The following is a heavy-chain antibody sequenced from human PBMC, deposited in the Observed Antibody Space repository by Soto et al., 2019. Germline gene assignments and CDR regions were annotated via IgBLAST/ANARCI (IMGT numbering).Heavy chain of an antibody. CDR2: ISGSGGST. J-gene: IGHJ6*02. V-gene: IGHV3-23*01. CDR1: GFTFSSYA. CDR3: AKQRRRDYYYGMDV. Sequence: EVQLLESGGGLVQPWGSLRLSCAASGFTFSSYAMSWVRQAPGKGLEWVSAISGSGGSTYYADSAKGRFTISRDNSKNTLYLQMNSLRAEDTAVYYCAKQRRRDYYYGMDVWGQGTTVTVSS.